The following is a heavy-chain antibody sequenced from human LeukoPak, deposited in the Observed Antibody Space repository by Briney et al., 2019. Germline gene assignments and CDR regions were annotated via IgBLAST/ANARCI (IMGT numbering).Heavy chain of an antibody. CDR3: AKDLDYGDYSFDY. CDR1: GFTFSSYA. J-gene: IGHJ4*02. CDR2: ISGSGGST. Sequence: GGSLRLSCAVSGFTFSSYAMSWVRQAPGKGLEWVSAISGSGGSTYYADSVKGRFTISRDNSKNTLYLQMNSLRAEDTAVYYCAKDLDYGDYSFDYWGQGTLVTVSS. V-gene: IGHV3-23*01. D-gene: IGHD4-17*01.